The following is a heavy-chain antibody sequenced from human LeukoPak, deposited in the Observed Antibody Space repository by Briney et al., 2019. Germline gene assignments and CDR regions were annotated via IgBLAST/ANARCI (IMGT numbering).Heavy chain of an antibody. Sequence: GGSLRLSCVGSEFSFPNYAMSWVRQAPGRGLEWVSSISGSGGGTYYADSVKGRFTISRDNSKNTLYLQMNSLRAEDTAVYYCAKDREYSSLTYFDYWGQGTLVTVSS. CDR2: ISGSGGGT. J-gene: IGHJ4*02. V-gene: IGHV3-23*01. CDR1: EFSFPNYA. CDR3: AKDREYSSLTYFDY. D-gene: IGHD6-6*01.